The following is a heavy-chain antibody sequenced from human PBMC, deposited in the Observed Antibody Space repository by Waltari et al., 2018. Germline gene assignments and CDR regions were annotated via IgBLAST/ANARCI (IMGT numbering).Heavy chain of an antibody. CDR3: ARDKSRCYGSGSIPWSY. CDR1: GYTFTSYA. CDR2: INAGNGNT. Sequence: QVQLVQSGAEVKKPGASVKVSCKASGYTFTSYAMHWVRQAPGQRLERMGRINAGNGNTKYSQKLQGRVTITRDTSASTAYMELSSVRSEDTAVYYCARDKSRCYGSGSIPWSYWGQGTLVTVSS. D-gene: IGHD3-10*01. J-gene: IGHJ4*02. V-gene: IGHV1-3*01.